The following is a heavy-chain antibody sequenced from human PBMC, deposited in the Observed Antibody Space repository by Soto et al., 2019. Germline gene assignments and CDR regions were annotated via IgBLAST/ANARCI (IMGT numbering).Heavy chain of an antibody. D-gene: IGHD3-3*01. CDR1: GGSFSGYY. J-gene: IGHJ6*03. V-gene: IGHV4-34*01. Sequence: SETLSLTCAVYGGSFSGYYWSWIRQPPGKGLEWIGEINHSGSTNYNPSPKSRVTISVDTSKNQFSLKLSSVTAADTAVYYCARGGSGYYVGYYYYYYMDVWGKGTTVTVSS. CDR2: INHSGST. CDR3: ARGGSGYYVGYYYYYYMDV.